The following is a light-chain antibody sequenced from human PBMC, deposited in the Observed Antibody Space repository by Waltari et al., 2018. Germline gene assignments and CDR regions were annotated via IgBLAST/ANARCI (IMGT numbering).Light chain of an antibody. Sequence: DIVVTQSPNSLAVSLGTRAPNNCNPGQSVLNNANNKNQVAWYQQKPGQPPKLLIYWASTRESGVPERFSGSGSGTDFTLTISSLQAEDVAVYYCQRYFNIVLFGQRTRVEIK. J-gene: IGKJ5*01. CDR2: WAS. CDR3: QRYFNIVL. CDR1: QSVLNNANNKNQ. V-gene: IGKV4-1*01.